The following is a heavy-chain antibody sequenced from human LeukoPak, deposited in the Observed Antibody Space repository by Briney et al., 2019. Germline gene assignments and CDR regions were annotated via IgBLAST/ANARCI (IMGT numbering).Heavy chain of an antibody. CDR2: IYHSGNT. CDR1: GGSISSGGHS. D-gene: IGHD6-13*01. J-gene: IGHJ3*02. V-gene: IGHV4-30-2*01. CDR3: ARSSAAATQAFDI. Sequence: SQTLSLTCAVSGGSISSGGHSWSWTRQPPGKGLEWIGYIYHSGNTYYNPSLKSRVTILVDRSKNQFSLKLSSVTAADTAVYYCARSSAAATQAFDIWGQGTMVTVSS.